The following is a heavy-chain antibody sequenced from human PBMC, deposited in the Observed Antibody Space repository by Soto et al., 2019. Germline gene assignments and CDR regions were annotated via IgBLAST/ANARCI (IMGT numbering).Heavy chain of an antibody. Sequence: QVQLVESGGGVVQPGRSLRLSWAASGFSFSSYGMHWVRQAPGKVLEWVAVIGDDGSKRYYEDSVTGRFTISRDNSINAVALQMNSLRVEDTAVYFYARSSGLSIDDWGRGTLVTVSS. J-gene: IGHJ4*02. CDR3: ARSSGLSIDD. D-gene: IGHD6-19*01. CDR2: IGDDGSKR. V-gene: IGHV3-33*01. CDR1: GFSFSSYG.